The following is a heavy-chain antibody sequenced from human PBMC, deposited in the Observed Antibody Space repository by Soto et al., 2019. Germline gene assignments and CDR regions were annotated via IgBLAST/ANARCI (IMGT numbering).Heavy chain of an antibody. CDR3: AGGRRWVPHGMDV. CDR2: IWYDGSNK. Sequence: SLRLSCAASGVTFSSYGMHWVRQAPGKGLEWVAVIWYDGSNKYYADSVKGRFTISRDNSKNTLYLQMNSLRAEDTAVYYCAGGRRWVPHGMDVWGQGTTVTVSS. V-gene: IGHV3-33*01. D-gene: IGHD3-10*01. CDR1: GVTFSSYG. J-gene: IGHJ6*02.